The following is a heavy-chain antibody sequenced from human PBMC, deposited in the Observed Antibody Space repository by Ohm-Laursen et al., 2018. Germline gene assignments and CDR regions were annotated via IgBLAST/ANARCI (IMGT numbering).Heavy chain of an antibody. CDR3: ARDLPLDY. CDR1: GFTVSSTY. V-gene: IGHV3-53*01. Sequence: SPRLSCSASGFTVSSTYMTWVRQAPGKGLQWVSIIYSAGSTYYAESVKGRFTISRDNSKNTVYLQMNSLRAEDTAVYYCARDLPLDYWGQGTLVTVSS. CDR2: IYSAGST. J-gene: IGHJ4*02.